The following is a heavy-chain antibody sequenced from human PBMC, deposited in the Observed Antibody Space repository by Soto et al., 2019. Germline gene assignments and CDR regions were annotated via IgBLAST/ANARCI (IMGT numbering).Heavy chain of an antibody. J-gene: IGHJ6*02. CDR1: GGSISSSSYY. CDR3: ATLGVAAAGYYYGMDV. Sequence: SETLSLTCTVSGGSISSSSYYWGWIRQPPGKGLEWIGSIYYSGSTYYNPSLKSRVTISVDTSKNQFSLKLSSVTAADTAVYYCATLGVAAAGYYYGMDVWGQGTTVTVSS. D-gene: IGHD6-13*01. CDR2: IYYSGST. V-gene: IGHV4-39*01.